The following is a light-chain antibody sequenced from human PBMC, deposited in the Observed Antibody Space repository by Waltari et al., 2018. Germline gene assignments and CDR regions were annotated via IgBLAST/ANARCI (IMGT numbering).Light chain of an antibody. CDR2: CAS. J-gene: IGKJ2*01. Sequence: DIVLTQSPDSLAVSLGERATINCKYSKSVLYSSNNNNYLAWYQQKPGQPPKLLIYCASTRESGVPDRFSGSGSGTDFTLTISSLQAEDVAVYYCQQYYSTPYTFGQGTKLEIK. V-gene: IGKV4-1*01. CDR3: QQYYSTPYT. CDR1: KSVLYSSNNNNY.